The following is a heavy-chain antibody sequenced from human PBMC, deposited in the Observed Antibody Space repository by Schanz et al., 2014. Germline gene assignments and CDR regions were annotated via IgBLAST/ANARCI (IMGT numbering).Heavy chain of an antibody. CDR3: AKGMGYCSGGTCYDYYYYGLDV. D-gene: IGHD2-15*01. V-gene: IGHV3-23*01. CDR2: LSGSGGST. J-gene: IGHJ6*02. Sequence: EVQLLDSGGGLVQPGGSLRLSCAASGFSFSSYSMNWVRQAPGKGLEWVSALSGSGGSTYYADSVKGRFTISRDNSKNTLYLQMNSLSADDTAVFYCAKGMGYCSGGTCYDYYYYGLDVWGQGTTVTVSS. CDR1: GFSFSSYS.